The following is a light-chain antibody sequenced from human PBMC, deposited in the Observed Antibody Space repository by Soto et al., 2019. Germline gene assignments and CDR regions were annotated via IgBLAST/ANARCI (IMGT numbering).Light chain of an antibody. CDR2: DVS. CDR1: SSDVGGYNS. J-gene: IGLJ2*01. Sequence: QSVLTQPASVSGSPGQSITISCSGTSSDVGGYNSVSWYQQHPGKVPKLMIYDVSNRPSGVSNRFSGSKSGNTASLTISGIQAEDEADYYCSSYTSTSTLVFGGGTKLTVL. CDR3: SSYTSTSTLV. V-gene: IGLV2-14*01.